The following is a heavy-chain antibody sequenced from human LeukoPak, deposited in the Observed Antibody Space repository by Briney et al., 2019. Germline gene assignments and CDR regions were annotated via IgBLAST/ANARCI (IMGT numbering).Heavy chain of an antibody. CDR1: GFTLDDYA. CDR2: ISWNSGSI. J-gene: IGHJ4*02. D-gene: IGHD6-6*01. CDR3: AKGLLYSSSSGFDY. Sequence: GGSLRLSCAASGFTLDDYAMHWVRQAPGKGLEWVSGISWNSGSIGYADSVKGRFTISRDNAKNSLYLQMNSLRAEDMALYYCAKGLLYSSSSGFDYWGQGTLVTVSS. V-gene: IGHV3-9*03.